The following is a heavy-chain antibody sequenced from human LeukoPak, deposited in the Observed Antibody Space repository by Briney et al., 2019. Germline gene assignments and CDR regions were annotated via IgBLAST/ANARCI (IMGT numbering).Heavy chain of an antibody. Sequence: GGSLRLSCAASGFTFSSYAMSWVRQAPGKGLEWVSDISGSGGSTYYADSVKGRFTISRDNSKNALYLQMNSLRAEDTAVYYCAIRWDSSGWYYFDYWGQGTLVTVSS. D-gene: IGHD6-19*01. J-gene: IGHJ4*02. V-gene: IGHV3-23*01. CDR2: ISGSGGST. CDR1: GFTFSSYA. CDR3: AIRWDSSGWYYFDY.